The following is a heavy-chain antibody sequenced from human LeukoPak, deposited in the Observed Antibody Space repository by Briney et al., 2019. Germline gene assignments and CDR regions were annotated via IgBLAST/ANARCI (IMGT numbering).Heavy chain of an antibody. CDR1: GGSISSYC. D-gene: IGHD3-22*01. J-gene: IGHJ4*02. CDR2: IYTSGST. V-gene: IGHV4-4*07. CDR3: ASMYYDSNPFDY. Sequence: SETLSLTCTVSGGSISSYCWSWIRQPAGKGLEWIGRIYTSGSTNYNPSLRSRVTMSVDTSKNQFSLKLSSVTAADTAVYYCASMYYDSNPFDYWGQGTLVTVSS.